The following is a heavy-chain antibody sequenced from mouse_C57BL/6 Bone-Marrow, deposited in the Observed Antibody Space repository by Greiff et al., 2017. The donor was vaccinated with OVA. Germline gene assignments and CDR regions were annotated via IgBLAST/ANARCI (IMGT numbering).Heavy chain of an antibody. V-gene: IGHV1-81*01. Sequence: QVQLQQSGAELVRPGASVKLSCKASGYTFTSSGISWVKQRTGQGLEWIGEIYPRSGNTYYNEKFKGKATLTADKSSSTAYMELSSLTSEASADYSVARSYWAWFDYWGQGTLVTVSS. CDR2: IYPRSGNT. CDR1: GYTFTSSG. CDR3: ARSYWAWFDY. J-gene: IGHJ3*01. D-gene: IGHD4-1*01.